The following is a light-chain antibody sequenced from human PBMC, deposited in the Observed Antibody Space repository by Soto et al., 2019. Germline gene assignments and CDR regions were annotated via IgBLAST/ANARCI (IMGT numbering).Light chain of an antibody. CDR3: QGYNRAPPT. CDR1: RGIRRS. J-gene: IGKJ5*01. V-gene: IGKV1-27*01. Sequence: DIQMTQSPSSLSASVGDRVTITCRASRGIRRSLAWYQQKPGQLPKVLISGASTLQSGVPSRFSGSGSGTDFTLTISTLQPEDVGTYYCQGYNRAPPTFGQGTRLEI. CDR2: GAS.